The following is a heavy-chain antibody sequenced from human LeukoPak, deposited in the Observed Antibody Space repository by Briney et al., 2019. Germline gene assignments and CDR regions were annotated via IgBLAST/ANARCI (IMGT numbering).Heavy chain of an antibody. CDR2: IYYSGST. Sequence: SETLSLTCTVSGGSVSSGSYYWSWIRQPPGKGLEWIGYIYYSGSTNYNPSLKSRVTISVDTSKNQFSLKLSSVIAADTAVYYCASGGSHYDILTDYYYYYGMDVWGKGTTVTVSS. V-gene: IGHV4-61*01. CDR3: ASGGSHYDILTDYYYYYGMDV. J-gene: IGHJ6*04. CDR1: GGSVSSGSYY. D-gene: IGHD3-9*01.